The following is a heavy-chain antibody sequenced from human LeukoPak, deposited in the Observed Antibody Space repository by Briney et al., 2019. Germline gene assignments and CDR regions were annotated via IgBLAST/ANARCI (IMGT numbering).Heavy chain of an antibody. CDR2: IYSGGST. CDR3: ARTGASVAGTSGYDWFDP. Sequence: GGSLGLSCAASGFTVSSNYMSWVRQAPGKGLEWVSVIYSGGSTYYADSVKGRFTISRDNSKNTLYLQMNSLRAEDTAVYYCARTGASVAGTSGYDWFDPWGQGTLVTVSS. V-gene: IGHV3-66*01. D-gene: IGHD6-19*01. CDR1: GFTVSSNY. J-gene: IGHJ5*02.